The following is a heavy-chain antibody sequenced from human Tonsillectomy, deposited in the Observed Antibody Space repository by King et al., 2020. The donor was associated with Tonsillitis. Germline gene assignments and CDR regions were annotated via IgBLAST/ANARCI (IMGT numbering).Heavy chain of an antibody. CDR1: GFTCSSYA. J-gene: IGHJ3*02. CDR3: AKDLNAQDILTGFDAFDI. Sequence: VQLVESGGGLAQPWVSLRLSCAASGFTCSSYAMRGFSQPRGKGLDWVSGLIVSGGDTYYSDSVKGRVTIARDNSKNTLYLRRNSLRAEDTAIYYCAKDLNAQDILTGFDAFDIWGQGTMVTVSS. CDR2: LIVSGGDT. V-gene: IGHV3-23*04. D-gene: IGHD3-9*01.